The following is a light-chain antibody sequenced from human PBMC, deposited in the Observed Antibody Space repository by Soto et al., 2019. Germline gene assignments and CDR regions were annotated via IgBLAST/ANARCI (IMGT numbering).Light chain of an antibody. J-gene: IGKJ5*01. Sequence: EVVLTQSPATLSLSPGERATLSCRASQGISSFLAWYQQKPGQAPRLLIYDASNMATGVPARFSGSGSGRDFTLTISSLEPEDFAVYYCQQRSDWPPITFGQGTRLEIK. CDR1: QGISSF. CDR2: DAS. CDR3: QQRSDWPPIT. V-gene: IGKV3-11*02.